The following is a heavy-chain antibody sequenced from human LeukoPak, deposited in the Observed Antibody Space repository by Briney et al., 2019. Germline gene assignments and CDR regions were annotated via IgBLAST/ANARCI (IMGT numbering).Heavy chain of an antibody. V-gene: IGHV4-61*02. Sequence: SQTLSLTCTVSAGSISSGSYYWSWIRQPAGKGLEWIGRIYTSGSTNYDPSLKSRVTISVDTSKNQFSLKLSSVTAADTAVYYCASTPYRYSSGYYVPYYFDYWGQGTLVTVSS. CDR3: ASTPYRYSSGYYVPYYFDY. CDR1: AGSISSGSYY. J-gene: IGHJ4*02. D-gene: IGHD3-22*01. CDR2: IYTSGST.